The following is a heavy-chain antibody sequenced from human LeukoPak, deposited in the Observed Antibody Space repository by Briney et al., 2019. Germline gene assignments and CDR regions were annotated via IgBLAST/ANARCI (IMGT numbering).Heavy chain of an antibody. V-gene: IGHV4-34*01. CDR1: GGSFSGYY. J-gene: IGHJ4*02. D-gene: IGHD2-15*01. CDR2: INHSGST. Sequence: SETLSLTCAVYGGSFSGYYWRGIRQPPGKGLEWIGEINHSGSTNYNPYLKSRVTISVDTSKNQFSLKLSSVTAADTAVYYCARGPDIVVVVATNYYFDYWGQGTLVTVSS. CDR3: ARGPDIVVVVATNYYFDY.